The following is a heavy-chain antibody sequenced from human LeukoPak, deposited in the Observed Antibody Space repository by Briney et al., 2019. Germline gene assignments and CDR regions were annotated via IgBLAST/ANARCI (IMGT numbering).Heavy chain of an antibody. Sequence: ASETLSLTCTVSGGSIYRDYWSWIRQPPGKGLEWIGYIYFSGSTNYNPSLTNPSLKSRVTISVDTSKNQFSLKLSSVTAADTAVYYCARRVELVLQYAFDIWGQGTMVTVSS. CDR1: GGSIYRDY. CDR2: IYFSGST. J-gene: IGHJ3*02. V-gene: IGHV4-59*01. CDR3: ARRVELVLQYAFDI. D-gene: IGHD1-7*01.